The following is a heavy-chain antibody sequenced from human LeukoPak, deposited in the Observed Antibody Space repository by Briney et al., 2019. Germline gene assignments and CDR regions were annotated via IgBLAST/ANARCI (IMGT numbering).Heavy chain of an antibody. CDR3: ARVTHTELSTWFDP. V-gene: IGHV1-69*13. Sequence: SVKVSCKASGYTLTSYGISWVRQAPGQGLEWMGGIIPIFGSSNYAQKFQGRVMITADESTTTAYMELSSLRSEDTAVYYCARVTHTELSTWFDPWGQGTLVTVSS. D-gene: IGHD5-18*01. CDR1: GYTLTSYG. J-gene: IGHJ5*02. CDR2: IIPIFGSS.